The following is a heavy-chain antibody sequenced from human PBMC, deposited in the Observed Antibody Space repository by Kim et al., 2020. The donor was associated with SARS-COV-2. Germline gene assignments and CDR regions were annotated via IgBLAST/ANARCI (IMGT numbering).Heavy chain of an antibody. V-gene: IGHV4-30-4*01. Sequence: SETLSLTCAVSGDSVSSGSHFWTWVRQPPGKGLEWIGYISYSGSSSYNPSLKSRVTMSVDTSKNHFSLNLTSVTAADTAVYFCARVTTVWAYFDYWGQGSQVIVSS. CDR3: ARVTTVWAYFDY. J-gene: IGHJ4*02. CDR1: GDSVSSGSHF. D-gene: IGHD4-17*01. CDR2: ISYSGSS.